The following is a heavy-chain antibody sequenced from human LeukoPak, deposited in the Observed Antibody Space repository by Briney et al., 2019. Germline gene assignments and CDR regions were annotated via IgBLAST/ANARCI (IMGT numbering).Heavy chain of an antibody. V-gene: IGHV4-34*01. D-gene: IGHD3-22*01. Sequence: PSETLSLTCAVYGGSFSGYYWSWIRQPPGKGLEWIGEINHSGSTNYNPSLKSRVTISVDKSKNQFSLKLHSVTAADTAVYYCVRGIVVGGIGWFDPWGQGTLVTVPS. J-gene: IGHJ5*02. CDR3: VRGIVVGGIGWFDP. CDR1: GGSFSGYY. CDR2: INHSGST.